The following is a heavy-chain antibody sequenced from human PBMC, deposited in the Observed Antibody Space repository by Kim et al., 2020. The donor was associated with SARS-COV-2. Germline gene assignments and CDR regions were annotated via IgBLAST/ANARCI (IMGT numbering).Heavy chain of an antibody. J-gene: IGHJ4*02. CDR3: ARGRITIFGVVTEFDY. D-gene: IGHD3-3*01. V-gene: IGHV4-31*02. Sequence: SRTSRVTIAVDTSKNQFSLKLSTVTAADTAVYYCARGRITIFGVVTEFDYWGQGTLVTVSS.